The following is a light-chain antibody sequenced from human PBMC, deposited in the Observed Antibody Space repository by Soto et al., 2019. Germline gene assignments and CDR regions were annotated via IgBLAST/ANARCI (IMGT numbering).Light chain of an antibody. CDR2: AAS. V-gene: IGKV1-39*01. J-gene: IGKJ1*01. Sequence: DIQMTQAPSSLPASVGDRVTITCRASQTIANYLNWYQQRPGKAPNLLISAASTLQSGVPSRFSGSGSGTDFTLTITSPQPEDFATYYCQQSYNTPRTFGQGTKVDIK. CDR3: QQSYNTPRT. CDR1: QTIANY.